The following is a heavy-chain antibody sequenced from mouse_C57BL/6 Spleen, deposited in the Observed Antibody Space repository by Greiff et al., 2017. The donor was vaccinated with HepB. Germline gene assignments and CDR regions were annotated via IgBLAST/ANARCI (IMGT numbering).Heavy chain of an antibody. Sequence: QVTLKESGAELMKPGASVKLSCKATGYTFTGYWIEWVKQRPGHGLEWIGEILPGSGSTNYNEKFKGKATFTADTSSNTAYMQLSSLTTEDSAIYDCAREGGDYDEEAWFAYWGQGTLVTVSA. V-gene: IGHV1-9*01. D-gene: IGHD2-4*01. J-gene: IGHJ3*01. CDR3: AREGGDYDEEAWFAY. CDR1: GYTFTGYW. CDR2: ILPGSGST.